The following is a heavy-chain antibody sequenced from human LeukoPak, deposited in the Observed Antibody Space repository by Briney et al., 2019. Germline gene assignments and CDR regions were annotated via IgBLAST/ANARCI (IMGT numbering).Heavy chain of an antibody. J-gene: IGHJ4*02. CDR1: GFTFSSYG. Sequence: PPGGSLRLSCAASGFTFSSYGMHWVRQAPGKGLEWVAVISYDGSNKYYADSVKGRFTISRDNPKNTLYLQMNSLRAEDTAVYYCARDREYSSLLDYWGQGTLVTVSS. CDR2: ISYDGSNK. CDR3: ARDREYSSLLDY. V-gene: IGHV3-30*03. D-gene: IGHD6-6*01.